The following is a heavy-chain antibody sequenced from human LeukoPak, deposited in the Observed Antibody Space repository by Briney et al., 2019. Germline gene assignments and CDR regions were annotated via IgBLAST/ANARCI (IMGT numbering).Heavy chain of an antibody. D-gene: IGHD6-13*01. CDR3: ARGTAATAGIDY. V-gene: IGHV3-74*01. Sequence: GGSLRLSCAASGFTFSSYWMHWVRQAPGKGLVWVSHINTDGSITTYGDSAKGRFTVSRDNAKNTLFLQMNSLRVEDTAVYYCARGTAATAGIDYWGQGTLVTVSS. CDR1: GFTFSSYW. CDR2: INTDGSIT. J-gene: IGHJ4*02.